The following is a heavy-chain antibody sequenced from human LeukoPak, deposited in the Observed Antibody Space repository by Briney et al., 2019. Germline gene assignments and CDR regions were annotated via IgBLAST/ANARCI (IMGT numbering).Heavy chain of an antibody. CDR3: ARTSRQCYFDY. Sequence: PGGPLRLSCAASGFTFSDHYMDWVRQAPGKGLEWVARTRNKPNGYTTEYAASVKGRSTISRDASKDSLYLQMNSLKTEDTAVYYCARTSRQCYFDYWGQGTLVTVSS. V-gene: IGHV3-72*01. J-gene: IGHJ4*02. CDR2: TRNKPNGYTT. CDR1: GFTFSDHY.